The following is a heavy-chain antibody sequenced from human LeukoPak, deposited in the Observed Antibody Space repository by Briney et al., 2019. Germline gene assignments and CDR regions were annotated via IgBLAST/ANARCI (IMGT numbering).Heavy chain of an antibody. Sequence: ASVKVSCKASGYTFTSYAMHWVRQAPGQRLEWMGWINAGNGNTKYSQKLQGRVTITRDTSASTAYMELSSLRSEDTAVYYCASQFGYCSSTSCGVEIDYRGQGTLVTVSS. D-gene: IGHD2-2*03. CDR3: ASQFGYCSSTSCGVEIDY. V-gene: IGHV1-3*01. J-gene: IGHJ4*02. CDR2: INAGNGNT. CDR1: GYTFTSYA.